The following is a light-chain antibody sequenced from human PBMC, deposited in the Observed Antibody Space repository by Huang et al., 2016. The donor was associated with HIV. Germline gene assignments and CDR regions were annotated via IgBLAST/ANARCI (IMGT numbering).Light chain of an antibody. CDR1: QSVLSRPNNKTY. CDR3: QQYFISPPT. Sequence: DIVMTQSPDSLAVSLGERATINCKSLQSVLSRPNNKTYLAWDQQRPGQSPTLRIYWASTRQSGVPDRFSGSGSGTHFTLTISSLQAEDVAFYYCQQYFISPPTFGQGTKLEI. CDR2: WAS. J-gene: IGKJ2*01. V-gene: IGKV4-1*01.